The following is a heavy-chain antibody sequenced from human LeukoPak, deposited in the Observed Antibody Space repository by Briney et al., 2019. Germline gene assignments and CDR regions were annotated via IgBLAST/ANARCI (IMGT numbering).Heavy chain of an antibody. D-gene: IGHD4-17*01. J-gene: IGHJ3*02. CDR2: ISWNSGSI. CDR1: GFTFDDYA. V-gene: IGHV3-9*01. CDR3: AKSPYDYGDVGAFDI. Sequence: GGSLRLSCAASGFTFDDYAMHWVRHAPGKGLEWVSGISWNSGSIGYADSVKGRLTISRDNAKNSLYLQMNSLRAEDTALYYCAKSPYDYGDVGAFDIWGQGTMVTVSS.